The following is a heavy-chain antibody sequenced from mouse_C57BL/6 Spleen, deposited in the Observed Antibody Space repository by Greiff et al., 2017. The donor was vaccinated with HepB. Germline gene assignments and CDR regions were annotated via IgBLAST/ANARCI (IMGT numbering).Heavy chain of an antibody. Sequence: EVQLVESGGGLVQPGGSLSLSCAASGFTFTDYYMSWVRQPPGKALEWLGFIRNKANGYTTEYSASVMGRFTISRDNSQSILYLQMNALRAEDSATYYCARDSSGRFAYWGQGTLVTVSA. CDR2: IRNKANGYTT. CDR3: ARDSSGRFAY. J-gene: IGHJ3*01. V-gene: IGHV7-3*01. D-gene: IGHD3-2*02. CDR1: GFTFTDYY.